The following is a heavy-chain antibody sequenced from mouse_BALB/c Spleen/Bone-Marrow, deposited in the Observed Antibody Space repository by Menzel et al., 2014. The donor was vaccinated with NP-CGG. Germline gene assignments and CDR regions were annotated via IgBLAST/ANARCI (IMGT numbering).Heavy chain of an antibody. D-gene: IGHD2-3*01. Sequence: SGYTFTTYTIHWVRQRPGQGLEWIGYINPSSGYTNYNQKFKGKATLTADKSSSTAYMQLSSLTSEDSAVYYCARRDDGYVFFDYWGQGTTLTVSS. CDR3: ARRDDGYVFFDY. J-gene: IGHJ2*01. CDR1: GYTFTTYT. CDR2: INPSSGYT. V-gene: IGHV1S26*01.